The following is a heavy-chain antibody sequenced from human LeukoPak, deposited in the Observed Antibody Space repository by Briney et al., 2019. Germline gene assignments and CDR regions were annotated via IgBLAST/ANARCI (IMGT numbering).Heavy chain of an antibody. V-gene: IGHV3-23*01. Sequence: PGGSLRLSCAASGFTFNNYAMNWVRQAPGKGLEWVSAIGGNGDSRFYADSVKGRFTISRDISNNTLYLQMNSLRAEDTAIYYCAKGKSGSSYSTFDYWGQGTLVTVSS. J-gene: IGHJ4*02. CDR2: IGGNGDSR. CDR1: GFTFNNYA. D-gene: IGHD1-26*01. CDR3: AKGKSGSSYSTFDY.